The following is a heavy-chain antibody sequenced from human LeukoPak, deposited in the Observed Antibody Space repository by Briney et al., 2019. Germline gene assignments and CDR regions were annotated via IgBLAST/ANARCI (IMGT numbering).Heavy chain of an antibody. J-gene: IGHJ6*03. D-gene: IGHD2-2*02. Sequence: GSSVKVSCKASGGTFSSYAISWVRQAPGQGLEWMGGIIPIFGTANYAQKFRGRVTITTDESTSTAYMELSSLRSEDTAVYYCARVVGYCSSTSCYTDPRGSDYYMDVRGKGTTVTVSS. CDR3: ARVVGYCSSTSCYTDPRGSDYYMDV. CDR2: IIPIFGTA. CDR1: GGTFSSYA. V-gene: IGHV1-69*05.